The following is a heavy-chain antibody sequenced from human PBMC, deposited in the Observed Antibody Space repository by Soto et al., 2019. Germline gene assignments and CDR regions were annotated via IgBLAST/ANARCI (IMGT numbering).Heavy chain of an antibody. D-gene: IGHD5-12*01. Sequence: GASVKVSCKASGYTFTGYYMHWVRQAPGQGLEWMGWINPNSGGTNYAQKFQGWVTMTRDTSISTAYMELSRLRSDDTAVYYCARDPGGGYDQKPVTHFASDPGNQFDYWGQGTLVPVSS. CDR2: INPNSGGT. CDR1: GYTFTGYY. V-gene: IGHV1-2*04. CDR3: ARDPGGGYDQKPVTHFASDPGNQFDY. J-gene: IGHJ4*02.